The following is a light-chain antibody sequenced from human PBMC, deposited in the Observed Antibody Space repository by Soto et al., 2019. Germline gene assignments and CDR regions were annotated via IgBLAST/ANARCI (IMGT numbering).Light chain of an antibody. CDR2: GAS. V-gene: IGKV3-20*01. CDR3: QQYNNWPLT. J-gene: IGKJ4*01. Sequence: EIVLTQSPGTLSLSPGERATLSCRASQSVSSIYLAWYQQKPGQAPRLLIYGASSRPTGIPDRFSGSGSGTDFTLTISSLQSEDFAVYYCQQYNNWPLTFGGGTKVDIK. CDR1: QSVSSIY.